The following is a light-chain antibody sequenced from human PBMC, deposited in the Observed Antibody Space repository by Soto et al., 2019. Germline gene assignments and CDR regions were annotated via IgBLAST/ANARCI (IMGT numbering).Light chain of an antibody. Sequence: GLSQSPGTVSLSPGERATLSCRASQSVSSSYLAWYQQKPGQAPRLLIYGASSRATGIPDRFSGSGSGADFTLTISRLQPEDFAVYYCLHYGGSPLTFGQGTRLEIK. J-gene: IGKJ5*01. CDR1: QSVSSSY. CDR3: LHYGGSPLT. V-gene: IGKV3-20*01. CDR2: GAS.